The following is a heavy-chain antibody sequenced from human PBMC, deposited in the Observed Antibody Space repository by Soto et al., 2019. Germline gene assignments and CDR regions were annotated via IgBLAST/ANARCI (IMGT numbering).Heavy chain of an antibody. CDR3: ARDLYPSVRSSGWYGYYYYGMDV. CDR2: ISSSSSYI. D-gene: IGHD6-19*01. CDR1: GFTFSSYS. J-gene: IGHJ6*02. V-gene: IGHV3-21*01. Sequence: GGSLILSCAASGFTFSSYSMNWVRQAPGKGLEWVSSISSSSSYIYYADSVKGRFTISRDNAKNSLYLQMNSLRAEDTAVYYCARDLYPSVRSSGWYGYYYYGMDVWGQGTTVTVSS.